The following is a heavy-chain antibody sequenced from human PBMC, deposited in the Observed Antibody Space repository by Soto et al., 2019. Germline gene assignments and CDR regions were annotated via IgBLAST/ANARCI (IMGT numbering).Heavy chain of an antibody. CDR3: AVLVVTATTDAFDI. CDR2: IWYDGSNK. D-gene: IGHD2-21*02. CDR1: GFPLSSYG. Sequence: GSRRLSCAASGFPLSSYGMHWVRQAPVKGLEWVAVIWYDGSNKYYADSVKGRFTISRDNSKNTLYLQMNSLRAEDTAVYYWAVLVVTATTDAFDIWCQETMVTVTS. V-gene: IGHV3-33*01. J-gene: IGHJ3*02.